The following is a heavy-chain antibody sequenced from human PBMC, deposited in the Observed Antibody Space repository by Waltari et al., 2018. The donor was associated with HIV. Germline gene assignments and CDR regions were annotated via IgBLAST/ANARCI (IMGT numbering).Heavy chain of an antibody. J-gene: IGHJ5*02. CDR1: GFTFSSTS. CDR3: ATRGPTGYGGSFYA. V-gene: IGHV3-21*06. D-gene: IGHD2-15*01. Sequence: EVQLAESGGGLVKPGGSLSLSCAGSGFTFSSTSMGWVRQAPGKGLEWVSSITSSSTYTYYADSVKGRFTISRDNANNSLYLLMNSLRAEDTAMYFCATRGPTGYGGSFYAWGQGTPVTVSS. CDR2: ITSSSTYT.